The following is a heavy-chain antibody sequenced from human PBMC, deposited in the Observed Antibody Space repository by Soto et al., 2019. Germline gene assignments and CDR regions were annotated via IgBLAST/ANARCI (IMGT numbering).Heavy chain of an antibody. CDR3: AKPNPRGLRFLEWPQLH. J-gene: IGHJ4*02. Sequence: PGGSLRLSCAASGFTFSSYAMSWVRQAPGKGLEWVSAISGSGGSTYYADSVKGRFTISRDNSKNTLYLQMNSLRAEDTAVYYCAKPNPRGLRFLEWPQLHWGQGTLAPVSS. V-gene: IGHV3-23*01. CDR2: ISGSGGST. D-gene: IGHD3-3*01. CDR1: GFTFSSYA.